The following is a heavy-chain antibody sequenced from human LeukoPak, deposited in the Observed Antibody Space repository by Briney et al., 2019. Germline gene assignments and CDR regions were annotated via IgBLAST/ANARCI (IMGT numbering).Heavy chain of an antibody. Sequence: ASVKVSCKTSGYTFTGYYIHWVRQAPGQGLEWMGRINPNSGGTNYAQKFQGRVTMTTDTSISTAYMELSRLTSDDTAVYYCAREPMVRDFNWFDPWGRGTLVTVSS. J-gene: IGHJ5*02. V-gene: IGHV1-2*06. CDR1: GYTFTGYY. D-gene: IGHD3-10*01. CDR3: AREPMVRDFNWFDP. CDR2: INPNSGGT.